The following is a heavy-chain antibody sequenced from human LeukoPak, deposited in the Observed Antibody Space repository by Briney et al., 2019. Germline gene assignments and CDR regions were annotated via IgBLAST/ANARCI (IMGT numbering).Heavy chain of an antibody. Sequence: PSETLSLTCTVSGGSISSYYWSWIRQPPGKGLEWIGYVYSSGSTNYNPSLKNRVTISVDTSKNQFSLKLYSVTAADTAVYYCARERYSGYFDYWGQGTLVTVSS. V-gene: IGHV4-59*01. CDR1: GGSISSYY. CDR2: VYSSGST. J-gene: IGHJ4*02. CDR3: ARERYSGYFDY. D-gene: IGHD4-11*01.